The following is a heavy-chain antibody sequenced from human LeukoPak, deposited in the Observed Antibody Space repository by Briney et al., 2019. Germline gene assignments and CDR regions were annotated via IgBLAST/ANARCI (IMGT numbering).Heavy chain of an antibody. Sequence: GGSLRLSCAASGFTFSSYAMSWVRQAPGKGLEWVSAISGSCGSTYYADSVKGRFTISRDNAKNSLYLQMNSLRAEDTAVYYCAREYYYDSSGYPINWGQGTLVTVSS. CDR3: AREYYYDSSGYPIN. V-gene: IGHV3-23*01. D-gene: IGHD3-22*01. CDR1: GFTFSSYA. CDR2: ISGSCGST. J-gene: IGHJ4*02.